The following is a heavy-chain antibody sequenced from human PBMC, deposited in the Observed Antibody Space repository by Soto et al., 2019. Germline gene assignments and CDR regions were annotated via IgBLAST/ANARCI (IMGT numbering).Heavy chain of an antibody. D-gene: IGHD6-19*01. V-gene: IGHV3-15*07. J-gene: IGHJ6*02. Sequence: GGSLRLSCAASGFTFSNAWMNWVRQAPGKGLEWVGRIKSKTDGGTTDYAAPVKGRFTISRDDSKNTLYRQMNSLKTEDTAVYYCTTGSWGSSGWYGNWDYYYGMDVWGQGTTVTVSS. CDR2: IKSKTDGGTT. CDR3: TTGSWGSSGWYGNWDYYYGMDV. CDR1: GFTFSNAW.